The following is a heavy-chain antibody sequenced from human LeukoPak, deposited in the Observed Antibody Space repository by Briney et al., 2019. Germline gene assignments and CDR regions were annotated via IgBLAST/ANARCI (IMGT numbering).Heavy chain of an antibody. J-gene: IGHJ4*02. CDR1: GFTFTNYW. Sequence: GGSLRLSCVGSGFTFTNYWMNWVRQAPGKGLEWVANINQDGSEKYYVDSVKGRFTISRDNAKNSLYLQMNSLRAEDTAVYYSARGTSPQIAVTYYFDYWGQGTLVTVSS. CDR2: INQDGSEK. D-gene: IGHD6-19*01. V-gene: IGHV3-7*01. CDR3: ARGTSPQIAVTYYFDY.